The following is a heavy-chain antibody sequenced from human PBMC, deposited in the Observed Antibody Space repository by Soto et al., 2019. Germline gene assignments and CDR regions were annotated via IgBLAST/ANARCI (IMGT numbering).Heavy chain of an antibody. D-gene: IGHD3-22*01. CDR1: GGSISSSNW. CDR3: ARHYKYYYDSSGYGKLDY. Sequence: QVQLQESGPGLVKPSGTLSLTCAVSGGSISSSNWWSWVRQPPGKGLEWIGEIYHSGSTNYNPSLKSRVTISVDKSKNQFSLKLSSVTAADTPAYYCARHYKYYYDSSGYGKLDYWGQGTLVTVSS. J-gene: IGHJ4*02. V-gene: IGHV4-4*02. CDR2: IYHSGST.